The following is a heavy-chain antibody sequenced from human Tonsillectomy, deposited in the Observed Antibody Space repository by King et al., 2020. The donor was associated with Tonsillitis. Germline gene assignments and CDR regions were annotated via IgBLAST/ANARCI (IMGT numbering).Heavy chain of an antibody. CDR2: INPNSGGT. D-gene: IGHD2-15*01. CDR1: GYTFTGYY. CDR3: ARGRYCSGGNCYSHFDF. J-gene: IGHJ4*02. V-gene: IGHV1-2*02. Sequence: VQLVESGAEVKKPGASVKVSCKASGYTFTGYYLHWVRQAPGQGLEWLGWINPNSGGTNYAQNFQGRVTMTRDTSISTAYMELSSLRSDDTAVYYCARGRYCSGGNCYSHFDFWGQGTLVTVSS.